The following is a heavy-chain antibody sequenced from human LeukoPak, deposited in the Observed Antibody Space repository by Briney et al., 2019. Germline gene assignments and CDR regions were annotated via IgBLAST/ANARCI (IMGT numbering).Heavy chain of an antibody. CDR1: GFSFSSYA. Sequence: GVSLRLSCTASGFSFSSYAMNWVRQAAGRGLEWGSAISNSSSYIYYAASVKGRFTISRDNAKNSLYLQMNSLSAEDTAVYYCARALTAFDYWGQGTLVTVSS. J-gene: IGHJ4*02. V-gene: IGHV3-21*01. CDR3: ARALTAFDY. CDR2: ISNSSSYI.